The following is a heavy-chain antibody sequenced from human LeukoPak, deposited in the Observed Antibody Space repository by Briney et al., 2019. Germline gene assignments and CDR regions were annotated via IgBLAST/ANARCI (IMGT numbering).Heavy chain of an antibody. J-gene: IGHJ4*02. Sequence: SQTLSLTCTVSGGSISTSSYYSGWIRRPPGRGLEWFGSIYYSGTTYYNTSLKTRITISVDTSYTQFSLKWSSLTPADTAVRYCARELSSGYSYADYWGQGTLVTVSS. CDR3: ARELSSGYSYADY. D-gene: IGHD5-18*01. CDR2: IYYSGTT. V-gene: IGHV4-39*07. CDR1: GGSISTSSYY.